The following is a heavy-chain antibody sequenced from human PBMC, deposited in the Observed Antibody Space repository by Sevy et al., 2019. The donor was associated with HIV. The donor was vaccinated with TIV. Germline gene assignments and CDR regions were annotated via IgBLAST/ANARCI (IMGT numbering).Heavy chain of an antibody. CDR2: ISYDGSNK. CDR1: GFTFSSYG. J-gene: IGHJ5*02. V-gene: IGHV3-30*18. CDR3: AKAKKLATVTTNWFDP. D-gene: IGHD4-17*01. Sequence: GGSLRLSCAASGFTFSSYGMHWVRQAPGKGLEWVAVISYDGSNKYYADSVKGRFTISRDNSKNTLYLQMNSLRAEDTAVYYCAKAKKLATVTTNWFDPWGQGTLVTVSS.